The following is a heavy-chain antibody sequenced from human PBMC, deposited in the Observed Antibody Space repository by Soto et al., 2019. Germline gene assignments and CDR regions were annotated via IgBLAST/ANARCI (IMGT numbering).Heavy chain of an antibody. V-gene: IGHV1-46*03. J-gene: IGHJ4*02. CDR1: GYTFTSYY. CDR2: NNPSGGST. Sequence: QVQLVQSGAEVKKPGASVKVSCKASGYTFTSYYMHWVRQAPGQGLEWMGINNPSGGSTSYAQKFQGRVTMTRDTSTSTVYMELSSLRSEDTAVYYCARDRRLTSIIAARSDFDYWGQGTLVTVSS. D-gene: IGHD6-6*01. CDR3: ARDRRLTSIIAARSDFDY.